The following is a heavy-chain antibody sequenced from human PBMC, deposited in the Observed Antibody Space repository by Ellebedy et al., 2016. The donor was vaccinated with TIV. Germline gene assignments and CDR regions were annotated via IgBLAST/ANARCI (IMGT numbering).Heavy chain of an antibody. D-gene: IGHD2/OR15-2a*01. CDR2: IGHDGVEK. V-gene: IGHV3-7*01. CDR3: ARGKIAVPGAD. Sequence: GGSLRLSCEASGFTLSDYWMHWVRQAPGKGPVWVADIGHDGVEKFYVDSVKGRFTISRDNAKNSVYLQMNTLRADDTAVYHCARGKIAVPGADWGQGTLVTVSS. J-gene: IGHJ4*02. CDR1: GFTLSDYW.